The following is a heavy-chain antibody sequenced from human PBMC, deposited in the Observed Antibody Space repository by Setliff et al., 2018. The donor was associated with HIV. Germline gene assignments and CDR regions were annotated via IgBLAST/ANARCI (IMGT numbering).Heavy chain of an antibody. J-gene: IGHJ6*03. CDR1: GGSFSGYS. CDR2: INHSGSA. D-gene: IGHD6-19*01. CDR3: AKGVAGLQYYYYYMDV. V-gene: IGHV4-34*01. Sequence: SETLSLTCAVYGGSFSGYSWIWIRQPPGKGLEWIGEINHSGSANYNPSLKSRVTISLDTSRNQFSLKLTSMTAADTSVYYCAKGVAGLQYYYYYMDVWGKGTTVTVSS.